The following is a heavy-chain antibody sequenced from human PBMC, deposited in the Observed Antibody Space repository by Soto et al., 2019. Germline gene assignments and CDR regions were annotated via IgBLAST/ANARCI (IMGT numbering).Heavy chain of an antibody. CDR1: GFTFSSYD. Sequence: EVELLESGGDLVQPGGSLRLSCAASGFTFSSYDMNWVRQAPGKGLEWVSAIGVYANTYYADSVKGRFTISRDDSRNRVHLQLNSRRVVDTAVCYCAKESTVGSPGDYFDSWGQGTLVTVSS. CDR2: IGVYANT. D-gene: IGHD1-26*01. CDR3: AKESTVGSPGDYFDS. V-gene: IGHV3-23*01. J-gene: IGHJ4*02.